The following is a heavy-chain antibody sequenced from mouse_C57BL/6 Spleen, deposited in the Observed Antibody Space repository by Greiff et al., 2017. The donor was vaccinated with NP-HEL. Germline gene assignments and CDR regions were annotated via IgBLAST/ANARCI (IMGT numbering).Heavy chain of an antibody. CDR2: IRNKANGYTT. J-gene: IGHJ1*03. Sequence: DVKLVESGGGLVQPGGSLSLSCAASGFTFTDYYMSWVRQPPGKALEWLGFIRNKANGYTTEYSASVKGRFTISRDNSQSILYLQMNALRAEDSATYYCARCDPYHWYFDVWGTGTTVTVSS. CDR3: ARCDPYHWYFDV. V-gene: IGHV7-3*01. CDR1: GFTFTDYY. D-gene: IGHD2-10*01.